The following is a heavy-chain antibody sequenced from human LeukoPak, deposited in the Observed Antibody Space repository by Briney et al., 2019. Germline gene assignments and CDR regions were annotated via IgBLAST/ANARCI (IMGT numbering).Heavy chain of an antibody. D-gene: IGHD5-12*01. CDR1: GFTFTSYA. V-gene: IGHV3-23*01. J-gene: IGHJ5*02. CDR3: VRRRRPVATMPGWFDP. Sequence: PGGSLRLSCGASGFTFTSYAMSWIRQAPGKGLEWVSAISGGGENTYYGDSVKGRFTISRDNSKNTLYLQMNSLRAEDTAVYYCVRRRRPVATMPGWFDPWGQGTLVTVSS. CDR2: ISGGGENT.